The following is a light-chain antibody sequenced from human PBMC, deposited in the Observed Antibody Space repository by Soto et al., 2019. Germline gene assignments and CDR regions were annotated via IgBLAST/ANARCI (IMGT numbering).Light chain of an antibody. CDR3: QQYNSYPYT. CDR2: DAS. V-gene: IGKV1-5*01. CDR1: QSISSW. Sequence: DIQMTQSPSTLSASVGDRVTITCRASQSISSWLAWYQQKPGKAPKLLIYDASSLKSGVPSRFSGSGSGTELTPPISSLQPDDFATYYCQQYNSYPYTFGQGTKLEI. J-gene: IGKJ2*01.